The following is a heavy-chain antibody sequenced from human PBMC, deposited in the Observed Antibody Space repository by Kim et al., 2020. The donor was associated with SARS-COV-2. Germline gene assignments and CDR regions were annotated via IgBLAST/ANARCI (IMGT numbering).Heavy chain of an antibody. CDR3: AKYCSSTSCLNWFDP. V-gene: IGHV3-23*01. D-gene: IGHD2-2*01. J-gene: IGHJ5*02. Sequence: DSVKCRFTIARDNSKNTLYLQMNSRRAEDTAVYYCAKYCSSTSCLNWFDPWGQGTLVTVSS.